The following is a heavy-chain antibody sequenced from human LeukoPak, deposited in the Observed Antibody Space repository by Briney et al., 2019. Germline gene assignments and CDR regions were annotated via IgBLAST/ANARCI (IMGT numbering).Heavy chain of an antibody. CDR2: IGGRDDRT. Sequence: GGSLRLSCAASGFTFSSYAMHWVRQAPGKGLEWVSIIGGRDDRTYYADSVKGRFTISRDNSKNTLYLQMNSLRGEDTAVYYCAKDPNPFYDFWSGYKWGQGTLVTVSS. V-gene: IGHV3-23*01. D-gene: IGHD3-3*01. J-gene: IGHJ4*02. CDR1: GFTFSSYA. CDR3: AKDPNPFYDFWSGYK.